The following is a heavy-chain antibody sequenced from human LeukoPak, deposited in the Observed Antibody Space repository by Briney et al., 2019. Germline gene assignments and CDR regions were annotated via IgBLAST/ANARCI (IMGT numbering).Heavy chain of an antibody. J-gene: IGHJ3*02. Sequence: GGSLRLSCAASGFTFSSYWMSWVRQAPGKGLEWVANIKQDGSEKYYVDSVKGRFTISRDNAKNSLYLQMNSLRAEDMAVYYCASYYYDSSGYRHDAFDIWGQGTMVTVSS. D-gene: IGHD3-22*01. CDR3: ASYYYDSSGYRHDAFDI. CDR2: IKQDGSEK. CDR1: GFTFSSYW. V-gene: IGHV3-7*01.